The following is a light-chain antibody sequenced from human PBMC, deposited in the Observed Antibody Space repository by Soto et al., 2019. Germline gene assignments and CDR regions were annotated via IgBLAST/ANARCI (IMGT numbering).Light chain of an antibody. CDR1: QSVLYDFNNKNY. J-gene: IGKJ4*01. Sequence: DIVMTQSPEFLGVSLGERATINCQSNQSVLYDFNNKNYLAWYQQKPGQPLKKIIHWGSVRYYGVSDRFSGSGSSTSFPLPIRRLQIGGVGVFFCPQYYTLPLTFGGGTKVDIK. CDR2: WGS. V-gene: IGKV4-1*01. CDR3: PQYYTLPLT.